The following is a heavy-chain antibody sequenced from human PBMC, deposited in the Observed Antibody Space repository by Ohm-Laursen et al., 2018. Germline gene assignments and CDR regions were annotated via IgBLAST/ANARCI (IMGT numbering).Heavy chain of an antibody. V-gene: IGHV4-59*01. J-gene: IGHJ4*02. D-gene: IGHD6-13*01. CDR2: LYDSGTT. CDR1: GGSISSSY. CDR3: ARGAFNSWYVFDY. Sequence: SETLSLTCTISGGSISSSYWSWIRQPPGKGLEWIGYLYDSGTTNYNPSLNSRVTISLDTSKNQFSLNLRSVTAADTAVYYCARGAFNSWYVFDYWGQGTLVTVSS.